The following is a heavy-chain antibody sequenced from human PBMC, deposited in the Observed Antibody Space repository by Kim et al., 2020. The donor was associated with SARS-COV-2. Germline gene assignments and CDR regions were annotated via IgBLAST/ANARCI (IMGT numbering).Heavy chain of an antibody. D-gene: IGHD3-10*02. V-gene: IGHV3-30-3*01. CDR3: AREPWSRVRGVTYSYYGRDV. J-gene: IGHJ6*02. CDR2: ISDDGSNK. Sequence: GGSLRLSCAASGFTFRSCAMHWVRQAPGKGLEWVAVISDDGSNKNYADSVQGRFTISRDNSKNTLYLQMNSLRPEDTALYYCAREPWSRVRGVTYSYYGRDVWGQGTTVTVSS. CDR1: GFTFRSCA.